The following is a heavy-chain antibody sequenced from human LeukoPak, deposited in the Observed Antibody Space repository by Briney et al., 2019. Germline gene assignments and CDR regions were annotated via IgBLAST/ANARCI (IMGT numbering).Heavy chain of an antibody. V-gene: IGHV4-39*01. Sequence: SETLSLTCTVSGGSISSSSYYWGWIRQPPGKGLEWIGSIYYSGSTYYNPSLKSRVTISVDTSKNQFSLKLSSVTAADTAVYYCARRIPYSSGYYTHYYYYYYMDVWGKGTTVTISS. CDR3: ARRIPYSSGYYTHYYYYYYMDV. D-gene: IGHD3-22*01. CDR2: IYYSGST. CDR1: GGSISSSSYY. J-gene: IGHJ6*03.